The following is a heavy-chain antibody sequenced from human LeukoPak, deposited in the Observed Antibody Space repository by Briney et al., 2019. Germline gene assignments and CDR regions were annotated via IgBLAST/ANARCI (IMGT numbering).Heavy chain of an antibody. Sequence: GRSLRLSCAASGFTFNNYGIHYVRQAPGKGLEWVAVISDDGRHKNYADSVKGRFTISRDNSNNTLYLQMNSLRVEDTGVYYCAKDRETTASGTFDYWGQGTLVTDSS. D-gene: IGHD6-13*01. CDR1: GFTFNNYG. CDR3: AKDRETTASGTFDY. J-gene: IGHJ4*02. CDR2: ISDDGRHK. V-gene: IGHV3-30*18.